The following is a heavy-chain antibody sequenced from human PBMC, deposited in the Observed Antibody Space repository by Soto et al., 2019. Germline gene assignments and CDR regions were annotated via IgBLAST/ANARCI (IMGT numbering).Heavy chain of an antibody. CDR2: ISSSSYI. CDR3: ARVTYDILTGYQGDAFDI. CDR1: GFTFSSYS. D-gene: IGHD3-9*01. Sequence: GGSLRLSCAASGFTFSSYSMNWVRQAPGKGLEWVSSISSSSYIYYADSVKGRFTISRDNAKNSLYLQMNSLRAEDTAVYYCARVTYDILTGYQGDAFDIWGQGTMVTVSS. V-gene: IGHV3-21*01. J-gene: IGHJ3*02.